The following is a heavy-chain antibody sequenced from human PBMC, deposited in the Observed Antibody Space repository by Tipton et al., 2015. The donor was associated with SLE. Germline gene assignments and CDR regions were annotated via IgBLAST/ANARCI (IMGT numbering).Heavy chain of an antibody. J-gene: IGHJ6*02. V-gene: IGHV3-74*01. CDR3: ARAPIISVAGTTDPFGMDV. CDR1: GFTFHNYW. Sequence: GSLRLSCAASGFTFHNYWMHWVRQAPGMGLVWVSRLSTDVSVTTYADSVQGRLTISRDNAKNTLYLQMRSLRVEDTGIYYCARAPIISVAGTTDPFGMDVWGPGTRGTVSS. D-gene: IGHD6-19*01. CDR2: LSTDVSVT.